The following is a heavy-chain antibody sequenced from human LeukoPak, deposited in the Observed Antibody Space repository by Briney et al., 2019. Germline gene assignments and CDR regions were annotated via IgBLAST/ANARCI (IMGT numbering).Heavy chain of an antibody. CDR2: IYYSGST. CDR1: GGSISNSSYY. D-gene: IGHD6-19*01. CDR3: ARLSDSSGWYYLFDY. Sequence: SETLSLTCTVSGGSISNSSYYWGWIRQPPGQGLEWIGSIYYSGSTYYNPSLKSRVTISVDTSKNQFSLKLSSVTAADTAVCYCARLSDSSGWYYLFDYWGQGTLVTVSS. J-gene: IGHJ4*02. V-gene: IGHV4-39*01.